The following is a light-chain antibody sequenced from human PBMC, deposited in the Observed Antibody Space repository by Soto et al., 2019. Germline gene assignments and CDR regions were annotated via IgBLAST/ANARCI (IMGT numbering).Light chain of an antibody. Sequence: EIVMTQSPATLSVSPGERATLSCRASQSVSSNLAWYQQKPGQAPRLLIYGASTRATGIPARFSGSGSGTEFTLTISSLQPEDFATYYCQQSYSVPRTFGLGTKVDIK. CDR2: GAS. CDR1: QSVSSN. CDR3: QQSYSVPRT. J-gene: IGKJ1*01. V-gene: IGKV3-15*01.